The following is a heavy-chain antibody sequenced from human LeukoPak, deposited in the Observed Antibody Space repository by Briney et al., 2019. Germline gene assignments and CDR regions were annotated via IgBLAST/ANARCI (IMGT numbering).Heavy chain of an antibody. Sequence: ASVKVSCKASGYTFTSYGISWVRRAPGQGLEWMGWISAYNGNTNYAQKLQGRVTMTTDTSTSTAYMELRSLRSDDTAVYYCARLLIGITIFGVVPNWFDPWGQGTLVTVSS. CDR2: ISAYNGNT. CDR1: GYTFTSYG. J-gene: IGHJ5*02. CDR3: ARLLIGITIFGVVPNWFDP. V-gene: IGHV1-18*01. D-gene: IGHD3-3*01.